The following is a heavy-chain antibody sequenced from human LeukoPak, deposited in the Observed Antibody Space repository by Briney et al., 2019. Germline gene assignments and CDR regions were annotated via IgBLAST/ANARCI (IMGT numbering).Heavy chain of an antibody. J-gene: IGHJ3*02. CDR1: GGSFSGYY. CDR3: AREDISAFDI. Sequence: SETLSLTCAVYGGSFSGYYWSWIRQPPGKGLEWIGEINHSGSTNYNPSLKSRVTISVDTSKNQFSLKLSSVTAADTAVYYCAREDISAFDIWGQGTMVTVSS. V-gene: IGHV4-34*01. CDR2: INHSGST.